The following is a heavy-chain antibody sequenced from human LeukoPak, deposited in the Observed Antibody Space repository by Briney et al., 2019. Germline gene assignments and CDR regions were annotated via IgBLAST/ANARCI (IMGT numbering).Heavy chain of an antibody. CDR1: GFTFSSYD. CDR3: ARATSSMAFDI. J-gene: IGHJ3*02. D-gene: IGHD2-2*01. V-gene: IGHV3-13*01. CDR2: IGTAGDT. Sequence: GGSLRLSCAASGFTFSSYDMHWVRRATGKGLEWVSAIGTAGDTYYPGSVKGRFTISRENAKNSLYLQMNSLRAGDTAVYYCARATSSMAFDIWGQGTMVTVSS.